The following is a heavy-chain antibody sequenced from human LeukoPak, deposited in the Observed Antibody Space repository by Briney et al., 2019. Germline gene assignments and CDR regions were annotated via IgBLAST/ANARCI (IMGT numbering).Heavy chain of an antibody. J-gene: IGHJ4*02. D-gene: IGHD5-24*01. V-gene: IGHV3-21*01. CDR1: GFTFSTYS. CDR3: ARDGRRDGYIRFDY. Sequence: PGGSLRLSCAASGFTFSTYSMNWVRQAPGKGLEWVSSIDTTGSYIFYTDSVKGRFTISRDNAKNSLYLQMNSLRAEDTGVYYCARDGRRDGYIRFDYWGQGNPVTVSS. CDR2: IDTTGSYI.